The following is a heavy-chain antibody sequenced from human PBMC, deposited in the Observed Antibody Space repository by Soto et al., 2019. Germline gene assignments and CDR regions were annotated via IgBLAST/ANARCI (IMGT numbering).Heavy chain of an antibody. Sequence: PSETLSLTCAVHGGSFSGYYWAWIRQPPGKGLEWIGEINHIGSAKYSPSLESRLTISIDTSKSQFSLKLNSVTAADTGVYYCARSGFWTDYFEYWGQGGLVTVSS. J-gene: IGHJ4*02. D-gene: IGHD3-3*01. CDR2: INHIGSA. CDR1: GGSFSGYY. V-gene: IGHV4-34*01. CDR3: ARSGFWTDYFEY.